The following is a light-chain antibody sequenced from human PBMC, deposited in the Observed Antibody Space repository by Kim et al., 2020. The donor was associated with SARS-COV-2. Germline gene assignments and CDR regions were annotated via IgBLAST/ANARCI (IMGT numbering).Light chain of an antibody. V-gene: IGKV4-1*01. CDR3: QQYYTTPYS. CDR1: QSVLYSSNNKNY. J-gene: IGKJ2*03. CDR2: WAS. Sequence: ATINCKASQSVLYSSNNKNYLAWYQQKPGQSPKLLIYWASTRESGVPDRFSGSGSGTDFTLTISSLQAEDVAVYYCQQYYTTPYSFGQGTKLEI.